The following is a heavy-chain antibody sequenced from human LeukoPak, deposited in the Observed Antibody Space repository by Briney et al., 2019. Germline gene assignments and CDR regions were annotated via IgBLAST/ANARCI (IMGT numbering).Heavy chain of an antibody. CDR3: AKDLTTVTTPYYYYGMDV. CDR2: ISYDGSNK. CDR1: GFTFSSYG. Sequence: RGSLRLSCAASGFTFSSYGMHWVRQAPGKGLEWVAVISYDGSNKYYADSVKGRFTISRDNSKNTLYLQMNSLRAEDTAVYYCAKDLTTVTTPYYYYGMDVWGQGTTVTVSS. J-gene: IGHJ6*02. D-gene: IGHD4-17*01. V-gene: IGHV3-30*18.